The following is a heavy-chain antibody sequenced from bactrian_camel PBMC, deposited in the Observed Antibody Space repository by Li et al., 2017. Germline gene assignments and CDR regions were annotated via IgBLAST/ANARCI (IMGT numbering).Heavy chain of an antibody. Sequence: QVQLVESGGGSVQAGGSLTLSCAISGYGYEEYCLGWFRQAPGEERDGVAVIDKDGSTGYADSAKGRFTISQNNSGDTVYSQMNSLKPEDTAMYYCAAKPGGYCYGPMSYWGQGTQVTVS. D-gene: IGHD2*01. CDR3: AAKPGGYCYGPMSY. V-gene: IGHV3S63*01. CDR2: VIDKDGST. J-gene: IGHJ4*01. CDR1: GYGYEEYC.